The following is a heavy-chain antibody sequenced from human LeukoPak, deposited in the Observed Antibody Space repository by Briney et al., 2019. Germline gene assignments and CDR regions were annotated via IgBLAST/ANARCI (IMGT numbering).Heavy chain of an antibody. CDR2: INAASGST. Sequence: GASVKVSCKTSGYTFTNFYLHWVRQAPGQGLERMGIINAASGSTTYAQKLQGRVTMTRDMSTSTVYMELSSLRSEDTAVYFCARDLNPQNFGMRAFDVWGQGTMVTASS. CDR3: ARDLNPQNFGMRAFDV. J-gene: IGHJ3*01. V-gene: IGHV1-46*01. D-gene: IGHD3-10*01. CDR1: GYTFTNFY.